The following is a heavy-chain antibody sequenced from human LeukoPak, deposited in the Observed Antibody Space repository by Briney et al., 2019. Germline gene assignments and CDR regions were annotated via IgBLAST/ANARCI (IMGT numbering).Heavy chain of an antibody. CDR2: IYPGDSDT. V-gene: IGHV5-51*01. CDR1: GYRFTSFW. Sequence: GESLKISCKGSGYRFTSFWIGWVRQMPGKVLEWMGFIYPGDSDTRYSPSFQGQVTISADKSISTAYLQWSSPKASDTAMYYCARHGSTSTVTTLELDYWGQGTLVTVSS. CDR3: ARHGSTSTVTTLELDY. D-gene: IGHD4-17*01. J-gene: IGHJ4*02.